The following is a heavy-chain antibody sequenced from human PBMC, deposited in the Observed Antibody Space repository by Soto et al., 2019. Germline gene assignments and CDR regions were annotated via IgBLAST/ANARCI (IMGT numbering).Heavy chain of an antibody. CDR1: GFTFSNAW. V-gene: IGHV3-15*01. CDR3: TTGGDYVETFYY. J-gene: IGHJ4*02. CDR2: IKSKTDGGTT. Sequence: EVQLVESGGGLVKPGGSLRLSCAASGFTFSNAWMSWVRQAPGKGLEWVGRIKSKTDGGTTDYAAPVKGRFTISRDDSKNTLYLQMISLKTEDSAVYYCTTGGDYVETFYYWGQGTLVTVS. D-gene: IGHD4-17*01.